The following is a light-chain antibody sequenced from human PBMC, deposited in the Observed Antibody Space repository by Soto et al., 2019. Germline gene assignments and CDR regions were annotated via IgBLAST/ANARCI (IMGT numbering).Light chain of an antibody. J-gene: IGKJ2*01. V-gene: IGKV3-20*01. CDR1: QSVSSSY. CDR3: QPYGSSPYT. CDR2: GAS. Sequence: EIVLTQSPGTLSLSPGEKATLSCRASQSVSSSYLAWYQQKPGQAPRLLIYGASNRATGIPDRFSGSGSVAEFTLTISRLEPEAFAVYYCQPYGSSPYTFGQRAQRQF.